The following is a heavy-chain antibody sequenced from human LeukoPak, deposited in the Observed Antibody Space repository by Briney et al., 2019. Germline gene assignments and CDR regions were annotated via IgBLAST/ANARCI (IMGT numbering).Heavy chain of an antibody. J-gene: IGHJ4*02. CDR1: GFTFSSYP. V-gene: IGHV3-23*01. Sequence: GGSLRLSCAASGFTFSSYPMSWVRQAAGKGREGVSAISGSGGSTYYADSVNGRFTIPRHKAKHSLYLQMNSLRAEDTAVYYCARIHGGYPFDYWGQGTLVTVSS. CDR2: ISGSGGST. D-gene: IGHD2-15*01. CDR3: ARIHGGYPFDY.